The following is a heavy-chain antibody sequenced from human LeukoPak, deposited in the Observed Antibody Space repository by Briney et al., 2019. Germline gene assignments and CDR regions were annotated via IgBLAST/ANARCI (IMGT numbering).Heavy chain of an antibody. J-gene: IGHJ4*02. CDR1: GFILNNYC. D-gene: IGHD6-19*01. V-gene: IGHV3-30*02. CDR3: AKREAVAAMSYFDY. CDR2: IQHVVRNQ. Sequence: GGSLRLSCAASGFILNNYCMVWVSQDPGKGMEWVASIQHVVRNQYYVDSVKAPFTISRDNSKNTLYLQMNSLRTEHTAVYYCAKREAVAAMSYFDYSGQGTPVTVSS.